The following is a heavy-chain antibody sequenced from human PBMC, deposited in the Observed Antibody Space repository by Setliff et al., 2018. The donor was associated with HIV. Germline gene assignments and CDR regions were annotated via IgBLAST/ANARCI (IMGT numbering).Heavy chain of an antibody. V-gene: IGHV3-7*01. CDR3: ARGDGSDSGIYFDS. CDR1: RFTFSTSW. Sequence: GGSLRLSCAASRFTFSTSWITWVRQAPGKGLEWVANINTDGSEKNYVDSVKGRFTISRDNSKSSVDLQMSSLRAEDTAVYYCARGDGSDSGIYFDSWGQGTLVTVSS. D-gene: IGHD4-17*01. J-gene: IGHJ4*02. CDR2: INTDGSEK.